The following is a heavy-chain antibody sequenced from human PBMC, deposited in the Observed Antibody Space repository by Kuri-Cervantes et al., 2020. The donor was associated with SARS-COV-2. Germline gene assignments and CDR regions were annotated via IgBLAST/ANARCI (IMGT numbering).Heavy chain of an antibody. D-gene: IGHD5-18*01. CDR3: ARIPYSYGSPFDYYGMDV. J-gene: IGHJ6*02. CDR1: GFTFSSCA. Sequence: GESLKISCAASGFTFSSCAMHWVRLAPGKGLEWVAVIWYDGSNKYYADSVKGRFTISRDNSKNTLYLQMNSLRAEDTAVYYCARIPYSYGSPFDYYGMDVWGQGTTVTVSS. CDR2: IWYDGSNK. V-gene: IGHV3-33*08.